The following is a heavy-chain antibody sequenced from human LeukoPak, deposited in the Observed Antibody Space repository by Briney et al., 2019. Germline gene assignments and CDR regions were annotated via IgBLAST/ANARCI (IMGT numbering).Heavy chain of an antibody. V-gene: IGHV4-4*07. CDR1: GGSISSYY. J-gene: IGHJ4*02. CDR3: ASVYSSSWYSFDY. D-gene: IGHD6-13*01. Sequence: SETLSLTCTVSGGSISSYYWSWIRQPAGKGLEWIGRIYTSGSTNYNPSLKSRVTISVDKSKNQFSPKLSSVTAADTAVYYCASVYSSSWYSFDYWGQGTLVTVSS. CDR2: IYTSGST.